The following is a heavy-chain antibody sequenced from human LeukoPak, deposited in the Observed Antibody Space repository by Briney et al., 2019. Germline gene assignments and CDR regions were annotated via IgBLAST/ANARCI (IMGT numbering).Heavy chain of an antibody. CDR3: ARGYQRKLLWTGGY. CDR1: GYTFTGYY. J-gene: IGHJ4*02. V-gene: IGHV1-2*02. Sequence: ASVNVSCKASGYTFTGYYMHWVRQAPGQGLEWMEWINPNSGGTNYAQKFQGRVTMTRDTSISTAYMELSRLRSDDTAVYYCARGYQRKLLWTGGYWGQGTLVTVSS. D-gene: IGHD3-10*01. CDR2: INPNSGGT.